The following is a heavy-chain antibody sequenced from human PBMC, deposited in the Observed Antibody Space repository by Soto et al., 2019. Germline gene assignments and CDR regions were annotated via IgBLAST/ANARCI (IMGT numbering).Heavy chain of an antibody. CDR1: GFTFSSYA. V-gene: IGHV3-64D*06. CDR3: VKAPNYYDSSGYYYEVPDY. D-gene: IGHD3-22*01. J-gene: IGHJ4*02. CDR2: ISSNGGST. Sequence: GGSLRLSCSASGFTFSSYAMHWVRHAPGKGLEYVSAISSNGGSTYYADSVKGRFTISRDNSKNTLYLQMSSLRAEDTAVYYCVKAPNYYDSSGYYYEVPDYWGQGTLVTVSS.